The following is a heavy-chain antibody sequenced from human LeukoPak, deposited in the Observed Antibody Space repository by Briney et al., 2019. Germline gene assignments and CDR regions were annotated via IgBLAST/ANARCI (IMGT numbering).Heavy chain of an antibody. V-gene: IGHV3-21*01. CDR1: GFTFSSYS. CDR3: ARDKRLRSLEWPNCFDY. CDR2: ISSSSSYI. Sequence: GGSLRLSCAASGFTFSSYSMNWVRQAPGKGLEWVTSISSSSSYIYYADSVKGRFTISRDNAKNSLYLQMNSLRAEDTAVYYCARDKRLRSLEWPNCFDYWGQGNLVTVSS. J-gene: IGHJ4*02. D-gene: IGHD3-3*01.